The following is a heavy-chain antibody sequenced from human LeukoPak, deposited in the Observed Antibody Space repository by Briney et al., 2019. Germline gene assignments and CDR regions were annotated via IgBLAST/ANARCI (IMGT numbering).Heavy chain of an antibody. Sequence: GASVKVSCKASGDTFSNSAFSWVRQAPGQGLEWMGWINPNSGGTKYAQKFQGRVTMTRDTSITTAYMELSSLRSDDTAVYYCARDERYDSSGYPFDYWGQGTLVTVSS. CDR2: INPNSGGT. J-gene: IGHJ4*02. CDR1: GDTFSNSA. D-gene: IGHD3-22*01. V-gene: IGHV1-2*02. CDR3: ARDERYDSSGYPFDY.